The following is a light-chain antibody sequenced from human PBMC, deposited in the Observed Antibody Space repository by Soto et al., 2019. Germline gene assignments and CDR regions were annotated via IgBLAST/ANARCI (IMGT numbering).Light chain of an antibody. Sequence: EIVLTQSPGTLSLSPGERATLSCRASQSVSNSLAWYQQKPGQAPRLLIYDASSRATGIPDRFSGSGYGTDFTLNISRLEPDDCAVYYCQQYGRLPNTFGQGTKLEIK. CDR2: DAS. CDR3: QQYGRLPNT. J-gene: IGKJ2*01. CDR1: QSVSNS. V-gene: IGKV3-20*01.